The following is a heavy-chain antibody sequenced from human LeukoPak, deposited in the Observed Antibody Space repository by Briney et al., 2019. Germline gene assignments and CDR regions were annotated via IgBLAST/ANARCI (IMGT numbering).Heavy chain of an antibody. CDR2: IRYDGSNK. V-gene: IGHV3-30*02. CDR1: GFTFSSYG. Sequence: GGSLRLSCAASGFTFSSYGMHWVRQAPGKGLEWVAFIRYDGSNKYYADSVKGRFTISRDNSKNTLYLQMNSLRAEDTAVYYCAKDPTHGSYTEYFDYWGQGTLVTVSS. D-gene: IGHD1-26*01. J-gene: IGHJ4*02. CDR3: AKDPTHGSYTEYFDY.